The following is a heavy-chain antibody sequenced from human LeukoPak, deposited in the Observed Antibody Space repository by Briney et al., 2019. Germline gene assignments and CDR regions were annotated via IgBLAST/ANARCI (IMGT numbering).Heavy chain of an antibody. J-gene: IGHJ6*02. CDR3: AKDRGGYSGYGPPPPGMDV. V-gene: IGHV3-23*01. D-gene: IGHD5-12*01. CDR1: GFTFSSYA. Sequence: QAGGSLRLSCAASGFTFSSYAMSWVRQAPGKGLEWVSAISGSGGSTYYADSVKGRFTISRDNSKNTLYLQMNSLRAEDTAVYYCAKDRGGYSGYGPPPPGMDVWGQGTTVTVSS. CDR2: ISGSGGST.